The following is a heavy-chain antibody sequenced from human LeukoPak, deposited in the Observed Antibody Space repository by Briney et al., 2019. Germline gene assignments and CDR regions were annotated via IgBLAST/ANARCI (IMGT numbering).Heavy chain of an antibody. Sequence: GGSLRLSCAASGFTFSSYSMNWVRQAPGKGLEWVSSISSSSSYIYYADSVKGRFTISRDNAKNSLYLQMNSLRAEDTAVYYCARVSPLIAAAGYSDYWGPGTLVTVSS. CDR2: ISSSSSYI. V-gene: IGHV3-21*01. CDR3: ARVSPLIAAAGYSDY. CDR1: GFTFSSYS. J-gene: IGHJ4*02. D-gene: IGHD6-13*01.